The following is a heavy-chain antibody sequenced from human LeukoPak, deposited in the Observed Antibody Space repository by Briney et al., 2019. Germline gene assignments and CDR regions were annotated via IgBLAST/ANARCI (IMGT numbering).Heavy chain of an antibody. V-gene: IGHV4-39*01. Sequence: EPSETLYLTCTVSGGSISSSSYYWGWIRQPPGKGLEWIGSIYYSGSTYYNPSLKSRVTISVDTSKNQFSLKLSSVTAADTAVYYCARHTYYDFWSGYYTVFDYWGQGTLVTVSS. CDR3: ARHTYYDFWSGYYTVFDY. J-gene: IGHJ4*02. CDR1: GGSISSSSYY. CDR2: IYYSGST. D-gene: IGHD3-3*01.